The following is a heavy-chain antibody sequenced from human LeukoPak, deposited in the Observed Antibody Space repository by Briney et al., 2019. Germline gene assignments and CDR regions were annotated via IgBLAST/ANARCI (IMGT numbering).Heavy chain of an antibody. CDR3: AKDRLLWFGECFDY. D-gene: IGHD3-10*01. J-gene: IGHJ4*02. CDR2: ISGSGGST. CDR1: GFTFSSYA. Sequence: GGSMRLSCAASGFTFSSYAMSWVRQAPGKGLEWVSAISGSGGSTYYADSVKGRFTISRDNSKNTLYLQMNSLRAEDTAVYYCAKDRLLWFGECFDYWGQGTLVTVSS. V-gene: IGHV3-23*01.